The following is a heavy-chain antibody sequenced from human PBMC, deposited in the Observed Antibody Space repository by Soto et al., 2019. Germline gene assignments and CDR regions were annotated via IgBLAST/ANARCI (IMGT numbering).Heavy chain of an antibody. CDR3: DRGAPVFIQH. V-gene: IGHV4-30-2*01. J-gene: IGHJ1*01. CDR1: GGSISSGGYS. Sequence: QLQLQESGSGLVKPSQTLSLTCAVSGGSISSGGYSWSWIRQPPGKGLEWIGYIYHSGSTYYNPSIKSRVTLSVNRSKNQFSLKLSSETSADSAGYYWDRGAPVFIQHWGHGTLVHVSS. D-gene: IGHD3-10*01. CDR2: IYHSGST.